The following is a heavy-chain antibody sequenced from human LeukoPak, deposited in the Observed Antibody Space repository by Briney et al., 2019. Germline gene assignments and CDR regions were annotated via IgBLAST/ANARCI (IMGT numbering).Heavy chain of an antibody. V-gene: IGHV1-69*13. CDR3: ATGVYQLLLTQHYSDY. Sequence: SVKVSCKASGGTFTSYAISWVRQAPGQGLEWMGGIIPIFGTANYAQKFQGRVTITADESTSTAYMELSSLRSEDTAVYYCATGVYQLLLTQHYSDYWGQGTLVTVSS. CDR2: IIPIFGTA. D-gene: IGHD2-2*01. CDR1: GGTFTSYA. J-gene: IGHJ4*02.